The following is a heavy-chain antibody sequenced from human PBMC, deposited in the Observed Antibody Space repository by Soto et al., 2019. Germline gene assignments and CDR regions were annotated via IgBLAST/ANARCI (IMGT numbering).Heavy chain of an antibody. CDR2: INQDGSEK. CDR3: ARLISEVGWDLPFDS. V-gene: IGHV3-7*03. Sequence: WVRQAPGKGLEWVANINQDGSEKYYVDSVKGRFTISRDNARNSLYLQMNSLRAEDTAVCYCARLISEVGWDLPFDSWGQGTLVTVSS. J-gene: IGHJ4*02. D-gene: IGHD1-26*01.